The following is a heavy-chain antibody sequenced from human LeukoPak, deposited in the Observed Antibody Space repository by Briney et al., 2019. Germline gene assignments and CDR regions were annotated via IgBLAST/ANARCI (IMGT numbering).Heavy chain of an antibody. J-gene: IGHJ4*02. D-gene: IGHD3-22*01. CDR3: ARMGGDSRVWRLSSSVSN. CDR2: ISSSSSYI. V-gene: IGHV3-21*01. CDR1: GFTFSSYS. Sequence: GGSHRLSCAASGFTFSSYSMNWVRQAPGKGLEWVSSISSSSSYIYYADSVKGRFTISRDNAKNSLYLQMNSLRAEDTAVYYCARMGGDSRVWRLSSSVSNWGQGTLVTVSS.